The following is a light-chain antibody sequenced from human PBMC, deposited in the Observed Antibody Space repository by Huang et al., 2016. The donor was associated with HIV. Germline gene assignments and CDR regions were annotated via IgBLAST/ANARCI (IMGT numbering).Light chain of an antibody. V-gene: IGKV2-28*01. CDR1: QSLLNTNGYNY. Sequence: DIVMTQSPLSLPVTPGEPASISCRSSQSLLNTNGYNYLNWYLQKPGQSPQLLIYVASNRASGVPDRFSGSGSGTDFTLQISRVEGEDVGVYYCMQALQTPLTFGGGTKVEIK. CDR3: MQALQTPLT. J-gene: IGKJ4*01. CDR2: VAS.